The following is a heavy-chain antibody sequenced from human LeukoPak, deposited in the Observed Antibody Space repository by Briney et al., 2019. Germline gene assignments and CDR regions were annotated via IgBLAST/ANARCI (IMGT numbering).Heavy chain of an antibody. CDR3: ARYSGDYVGLSDY. J-gene: IGHJ4*02. Sequence: PGGSLRLSCAASGFTFSSYAMSWVRQAPGKGLEWVSAISGSGGSTYYADSVKGRFTISRENAKNSLYLQMNSLRAEDTAVYYCARYSGDYVGLSDYWGQGTLVTVSS. V-gene: IGHV3-23*01. CDR2: ISGSGGST. D-gene: IGHD4-17*01. CDR1: GFTFSSYA.